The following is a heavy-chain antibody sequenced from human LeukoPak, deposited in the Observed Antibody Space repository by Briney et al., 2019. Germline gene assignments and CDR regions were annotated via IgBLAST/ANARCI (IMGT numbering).Heavy chain of an antibody. CDR2: INHSGST. CDR1: GGSFSGYY. J-gene: IGHJ4*02. Sequence: SETLSLTCAVYGGSFSGYYWSWIRQPPGKGLEWIGEINHSGSTNDNPSLKSRVTISVDTSKNQFSLKLSSVTAADTAVYYCARSYLGGWYYFDYWGQGTLVTVSS. D-gene: IGHD6-19*01. V-gene: IGHV4-34*01. CDR3: ARSYLGGWYYFDY.